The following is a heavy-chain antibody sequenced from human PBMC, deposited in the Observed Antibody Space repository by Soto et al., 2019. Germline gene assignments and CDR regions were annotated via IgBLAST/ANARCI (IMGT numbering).Heavy chain of an antibody. Sequence: QVQLVQSGAEVKKPGASVKVSCKTSGYSFTNYGISWVRQAPGQGLEWIGWIIPIFGTANYAQKFQGRVTITADESTSTAYMELSSLRSEDTAVYYCARAYDGIAAAGNLRPYYYYGMDVWGQGTTVTVSS. CDR2: IIPIFGTA. CDR3: ARAYDGIAAAGNLRPYYYYGMDV. V-gene: IGHV1-69*13. CDR1: GYSFTNYG. J-gene: IGHJ6*02. D-gene: IGHD6-13*01.